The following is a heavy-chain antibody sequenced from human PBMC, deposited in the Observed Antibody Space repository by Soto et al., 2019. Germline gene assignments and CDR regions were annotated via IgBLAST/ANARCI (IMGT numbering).Heavy chain of an antibody. D-gene: IGHD2-21*01. J-gene: IGHJ4*02. Sequence: PGGSLRLSCAASGFTFSAYAMGWVRQAPGKEMEWVAVVSISGTRAWYGDSVRGRFTISRDNSKNTLYLQMNSLRDEDTAVFYCVRDPENDHGLLFDYWGLGTLVTVSS. V-gene: IGHV3-23*01. CDR2: VSISGTRA. CDR3: VRDPENDHGLLFDY. CDR1: GFTFSAYA.